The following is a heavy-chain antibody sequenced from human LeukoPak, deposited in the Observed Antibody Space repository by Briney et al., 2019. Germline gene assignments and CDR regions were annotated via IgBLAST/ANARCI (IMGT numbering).Heavy chain of an antibody. J-gene: IGHJ1*01. V-gene: IGHV1-69*05. CDR2: IIPIFGTA. Sequence: SVKVSCKASGGTFSSYAISWVRQAPGQGLEWMGGIIPIFGTANYAQKFQGRVTITTDESTSTAYMELSSLRSEDTAVYYCASQYCSSTSCGEYFQHWGQGTLVTVSS. CDR1: GGTFSSYA. D-gene: IGHD2-2*01. CDR3: ASQYCSSTSCGEYFQH.